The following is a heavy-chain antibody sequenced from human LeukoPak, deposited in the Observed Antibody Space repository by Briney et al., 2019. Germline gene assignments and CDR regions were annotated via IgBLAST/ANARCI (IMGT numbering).Heavy chain of an antibody. CDR2: IGGSGVDT. D-gene: IGHD3-22*01. J-gene: IGHJ4*02. CDR3: AREFKIVVIETVGFDY. CDR1: AFSFSSYT. Sequence: GGSLILSCVASAFSFSSYTMSWVRQAPGKGLEWVSSIGGSGVDTYYADSVRGRFTISRDNSKNMVYLQMNSLRVEDTAVYYCAREFKIVVIETVGFDYWGQGTLVTVSS. V-gene: IGHV3-23*01.